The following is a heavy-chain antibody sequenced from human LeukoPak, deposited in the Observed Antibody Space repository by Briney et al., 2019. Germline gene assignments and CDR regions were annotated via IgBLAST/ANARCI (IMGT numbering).Heavy chain of an antibody. CDR3: ARHSGYYYYYYMDV. D-gene: IGHD1-26*01. CDR1: GGSISSSSYY. CDR2: IYYSGST. Sequence: SETLSLTCAVSGGSISSSSYYWCWIRQPPGKGLEWIGSIYYSGSTYYNPSLKSRVTISVDTSKNQFSLKLSSVTAADTAVYYCARHSGYYYYYYMDVWGKGTTVTVSS. J-gene: IGHJ6*03. V-gene: IGHV4-39*01.